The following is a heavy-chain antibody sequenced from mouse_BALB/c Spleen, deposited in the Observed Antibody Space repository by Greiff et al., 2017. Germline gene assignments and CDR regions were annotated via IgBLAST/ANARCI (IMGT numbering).Heavy chain of an antibody. CDR3: ARAGPGYFDY. D-gene: IGHD3-3*01. CDR2: IYPGDGDT. V-gene: IGHV1-87*01. J-gene: IGHJ2*01. Sequence: QVQLKESGAELARPGASVKLSCKASGYTFTSYWMQWVKQRPGQGLEWIGAIYPGDGDTRYTQKFKGKATLTADKSSSTAYMQLSSLASEDSAVYYCARAGPGYFDYWGQGTTLTVSS. CDR1: GYTFTSYW.